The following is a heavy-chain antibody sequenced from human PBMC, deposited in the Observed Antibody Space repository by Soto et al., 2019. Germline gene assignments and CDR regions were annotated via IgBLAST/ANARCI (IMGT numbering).Heavy chain of an antibody. CDR1: GFIFSNYW. V-gene: IGHV3-7*01. CDR2: IKYDGSEK. Sequence: GGSLRLSCAASGFIFSNYWMSWVRQAPGKGLEWVANIKYDGSEKDYVDSVKGRFSISRDNAKNSAYLQMNSLRGEDTAVYYCASDRRWGQGTLVTVSS. J-gene: IGHJ4*02. CDR3: ASDRR.